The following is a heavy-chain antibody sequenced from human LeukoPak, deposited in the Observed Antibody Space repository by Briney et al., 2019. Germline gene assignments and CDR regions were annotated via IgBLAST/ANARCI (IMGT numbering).Heavy chain of an antibody. J-gene: IGHJ4*02. CDR3: ARTIPHSMRLLWFGEFPYYFDY. V-gene: IGHV3-53*04. Sequence: GGSLRLSCAVSGFTVSSNYMSWVRQPPGKGLEWVSVIYSGGSTYYADSVKGRFTISRHDSRDTLYLQMNSLRVEDTAVYYCARTIPHSMRLLWFGEFPYYFDYWGQGTLVTVSS. D-gene: IGHD3-10*01. CDR1: GFTVSSNY. CDR2: IYSGGST.